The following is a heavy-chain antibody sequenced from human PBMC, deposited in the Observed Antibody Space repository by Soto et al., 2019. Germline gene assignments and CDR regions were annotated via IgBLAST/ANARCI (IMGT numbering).Heavy chain of an antibody. J-gene: IGHJ3*02. CDR1: GFTFSSYS. CDR3: AGGSSSWYLAFDI. D-gene: IGHD6-13*01. Sequence: EVQLVESGGGLVQPGGSLRLSCAASGFTFSSYSMNWVRQAPGKGLEWVSYISSSSSTIYYADSVKGRFTISRDNATNSLYLQMNSLRAEDTAVYYCAGGSSSWYLAFDIWGQGAIVTVSS. V-gene: IGHV3-48*01. CDR2: ISSSSSTI.